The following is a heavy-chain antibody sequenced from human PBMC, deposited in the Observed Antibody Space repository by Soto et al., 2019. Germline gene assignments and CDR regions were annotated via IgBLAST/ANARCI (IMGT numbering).Heavy chain of an antibody. D-gene: IGHD2-15*01. V-gene: IGHV3-13*01. J-gene: IGHJ4*02. CDR1: GFTFRNFD. CDR2: IGTIGDT. Sequence: GGSLRLSCAASGFTFRNFDFHWVRQPSGRGLEWVATIGTIGDTYYPVSVKGRFTVSRENAKSAVSLQMNSLTVGDTAVYFCVRGQEVGAHFFDSWGQGTPVTVS. CDR3: VRGQEVGAHFFDS.